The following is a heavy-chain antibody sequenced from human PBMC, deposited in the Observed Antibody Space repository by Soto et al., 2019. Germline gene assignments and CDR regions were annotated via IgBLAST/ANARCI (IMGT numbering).Heavy chain of an antibody. J-gene: IGHJ4*02. Sequence: QVQLVQSGAEVKKPGASVKVSCKASGYTFTDYDINWFRQATVQGLEWMGWMNPKNGYTGYAQNFQGRVTMTRSTSISTAYMELSTLRSEDTAVYYCAKGHRKWGVVYWGQGTLVTGS. V-gene: IGHV1-8*01. CDR1: GYTFTDYD. CDR2: MNPKNGYT. CDR3: AKGHRKWGVVY. D-gene: IGHD1-26*01.